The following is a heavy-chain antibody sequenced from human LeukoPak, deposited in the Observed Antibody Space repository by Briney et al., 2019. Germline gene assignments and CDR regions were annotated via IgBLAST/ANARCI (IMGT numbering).Heavy chain of an antibody. Sequence: GASVKVSCEASGYTFTGYYMHWVRQAPGQGPEWMGWINPNSGVTNYAQTFQGRVTMTRDTSISTAYMELSRLRSDDTAVYYCAANWQLGYWGQGTLVTVSS. CDR2: INPNSGVT. J-gene: IGHJ4*02. D-gene: IGHD1-1*01. CDR1: GYTFTGYY. V-gene: IGHV1-2*02. CDR3: AANWQLGY.